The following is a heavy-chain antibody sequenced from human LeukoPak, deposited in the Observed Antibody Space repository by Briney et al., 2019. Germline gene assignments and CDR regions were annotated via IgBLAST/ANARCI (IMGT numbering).Heavy chain of an antibody. CDR3: ARGGGSFDY. V-gene: IGHV4-59*08. J-gene: IGHJ4*02. Sequence: SETLSLTCTVSGGSISSYYWSWIRQPPGKGLEWIGYIYYSGSTNYNPSLKSRVTIPVDTSKNQFSLKLGSVTAADTAVYYCARGGGSFDYWGQGTLVTVSS. CDR1: GGSISSYY. D-gene: IGHD5-24*01. CDR2: IYYSGST.